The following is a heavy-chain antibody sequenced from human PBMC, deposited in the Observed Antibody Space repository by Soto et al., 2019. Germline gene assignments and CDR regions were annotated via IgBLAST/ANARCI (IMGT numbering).Heavy chain of an antibody. Sequence: QVQLQESGPGLVKPSQTLSLTCTVSGASISGGDYYWTWIRQPPGKGLEWIGSIYYTGNTYSNPSLESRLSISVDPSNNQFALRLTSVTAPDTAIYYCARATYDSSTYYLDYWGQGTLGTVSS. CDR1: GASISGGDYY. J-gene: IGHJ4*02. CDR2: IYYTGNT. CDR3: ARATYDSSTYYLDY. V-gene: IGHV4-30-4*01. D-gene: IGHD3-22*01.